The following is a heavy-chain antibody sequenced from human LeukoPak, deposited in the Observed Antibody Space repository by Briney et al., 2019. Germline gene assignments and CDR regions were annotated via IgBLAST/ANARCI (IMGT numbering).Heavy chain of an antibody. V-gene: IGHV3-30*02. CDR1: GFTFSDYY. CDR3: AKETYSSAWFFDY. Sequence: PGGSLRLSCAASGFTFSDYYMSWIRQAPGKGLEWVTFIRYDGSNKYYADSVKGRFTMSRDNSRNTLYLQMNSLRAEDTAVYYCAKETYSSAWFFDYWGQGTLVTVSS. D-gene: IGHD6-19*01. CDR2: IRYDGSNK. J-gene: IGHJ4*02.